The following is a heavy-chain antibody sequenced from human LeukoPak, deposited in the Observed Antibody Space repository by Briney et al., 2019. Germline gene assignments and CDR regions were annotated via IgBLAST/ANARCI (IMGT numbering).Heavy chain of an antibody. CDR3: TRSTSCSGGSCYSSPWFDP. Sequence: GGSLRLSCAASGFTFSSYEMNWVRQAPGKGLEWVSYISSSGSTIYYADSVKGRFTISRDNAKNTLYLQMNSLRAEDTAVYYCTRSTSCSGGSCYSSPWFDPWGQGTLVTVSS. CDR1: GFTFSSYE. D-gene: IGHD2-15*01. J-gene: IGHJ5*02. V-gene: IGHV3-48*03. CDR2: ISSSGSTI.